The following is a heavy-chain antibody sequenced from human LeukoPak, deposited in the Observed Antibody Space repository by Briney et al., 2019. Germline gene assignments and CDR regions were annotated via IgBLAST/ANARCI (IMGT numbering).Heavy chain of an antibody. CDR3: ARHLESVGYCSGGSCYSSAAYTYYFDY. CDR1: GYSFTSYW. Sequence: GESLKISCKGSGYSFTSYWIGWVRQMPGKGLEWMGIIYPGDSDTRYSPSFQGQVTISADKSISTAYLQWSSLKASDTAMYYCARHLESVGYCSGGSCYSSAAYTYYFDYWGQGTLVTVSS. CDR2: IYPGDSDT. V-gene: IGHV5-51*01. J-gene: IGHJ4*02. D-gene: IGHD2-15*01.